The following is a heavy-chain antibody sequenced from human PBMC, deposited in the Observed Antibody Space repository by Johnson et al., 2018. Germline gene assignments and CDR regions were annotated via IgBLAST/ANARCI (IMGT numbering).Heavy chain of an antibody. D-gene: IGHD4-17*01. CDR2: ISGSGGTL. J-gene: IGHJ4*02. CDR1: GFTFSTYS. CDR3: RGDGGYGDLRGDY. V-gene: IGHV3-48*01. Sequence: VQLVESGGGLGQPGGSLRLSCAASGFTFSTYSFHWVRQAPGKGLEWVAYISGSGGTLRYADSVQGRFTISRDNAKNSLYLEMNSMRAEDTAVYYCRGDGGYGDLRGDYWGQGTLVTVSS.